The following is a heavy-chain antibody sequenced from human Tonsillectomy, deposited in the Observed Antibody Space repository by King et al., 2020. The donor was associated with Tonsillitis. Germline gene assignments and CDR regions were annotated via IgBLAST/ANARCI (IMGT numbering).Heavy chain of an antibody. Sequence: VQLVESGAEVKKPGASVKVSCKASGYAFTSYYVHCVRQAPGQGLEWMGIINPSAGSTSYAPKFQGRITMTRDSSTSTVYIEMISLRSEDTAVYYFARGQYYYDSSGYHDAFDMWGHGTLVTVSS. D-gene: IGHD3-22*01. CDR1: GYAFTSYY. V-gene: IGHV1-46*01. CDR3: ARGQYYYDSSGYHDAFDM. CDR2: INPSAGST. J-gene: IGHJ3*02.